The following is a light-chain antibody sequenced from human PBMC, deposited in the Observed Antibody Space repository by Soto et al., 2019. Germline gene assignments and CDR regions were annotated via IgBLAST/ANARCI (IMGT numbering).Light chain of an antibody. Sequence: EIVLTQSPGTLSLSPGKRATLSCRASQSVSSSYLAWYQQKPGQAPRLLIYGASGRATGIPDRFSGSGSGTDCTLTISRLEPEDVAVYYCQQYGSSPPVTFGQGTRLDIK. CDR3: QQYGSSPPVT. J-gene: IGKJ5*01. CDR2: GAS. V-gene: IGKV3-20*01. CDR1: QSVSSSY.